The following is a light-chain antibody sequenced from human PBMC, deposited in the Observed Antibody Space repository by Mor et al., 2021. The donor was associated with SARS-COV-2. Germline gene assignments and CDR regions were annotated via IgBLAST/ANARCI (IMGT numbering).Light chain of an antibody. Sequence: SQLAWYQQKPGQAPRLLIYGATTRATGVPARFSGSGSLTEFTLTISSLQSEDFAVFYGHQHNNWLLGYPFGQGTRL. CDR2: GAT. J-gene: IGKJ2*01. CDR1: SQ. CDR3: HQHNNWLLGYP. V-gene: IGKV3-15*01.